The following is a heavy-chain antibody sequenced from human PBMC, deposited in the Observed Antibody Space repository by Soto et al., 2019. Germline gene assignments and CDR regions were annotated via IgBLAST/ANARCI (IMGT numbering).Heavy chain of an antibody. V-gene: IGHV3-23*01. J-gene: IGHJ6*03. CDR2: ISGSGGST. CDR3: AAHGRLASPQHYYYYYMDV. Sequence: PGGSLSLSCAASGFTFSSYAMSWVRQAPGKGLEWVSAISGSGGSTYYADSVKGRFTISRDNSKNTLYLQMNSLRAEDTAVYYCAAHGRLASPQHYYYYYMDVRGKGTTVTVSS. D-gene: IGHD1-1*01. CDR1: GFTFSSYA.